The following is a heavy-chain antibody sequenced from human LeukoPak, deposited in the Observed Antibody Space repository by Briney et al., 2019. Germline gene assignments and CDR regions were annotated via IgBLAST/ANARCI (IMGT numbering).Heavy chain of an antibody. D-gene: IGHD3-10*01. CDR3: ARYMVRGVYLFDY. V-gene: IGHV3-23*01. J-gene: IGHJ4*02. CDR1: GYTFSSYG. Sequence: GGSLRVSCAVSGYTFSSYGMSWVRQAPGKGLEWVSAISGSGGSTYYADSVKGRFTISRDNSKNTLYLQMNSLRAEDTAVYYCARYMVRGVYLFDYWGQGTLVTVSS. CDR2: ISGSGGST.